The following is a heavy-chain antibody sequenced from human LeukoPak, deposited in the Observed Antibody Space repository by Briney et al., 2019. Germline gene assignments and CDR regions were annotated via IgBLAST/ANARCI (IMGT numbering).Heavy chain of an antibody. CDR3: AKDERGGIAPSPAFDI. J-gene: IGHJ3*02. Sequence: PGGSLRLSCAASGFIFSSYGMHWVRQAPGKGLEWVAFIRYDGTNKYYADSVKGRFTISRDNSKNTLYLQMNSLRAEDTAVYYCAKDERGGIAPSPAFDIWGQGTMVTVSS. CDR1: GFIFSSYG. D-gene: IGHD6-13*01. CDR2: IRYDGTNK. V-gene: IGHV3-30*02.